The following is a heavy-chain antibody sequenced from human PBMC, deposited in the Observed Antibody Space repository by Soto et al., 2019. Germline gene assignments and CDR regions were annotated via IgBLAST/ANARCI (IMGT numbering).Heavy chain of an antibody. D-gene: IGHD3-16*01. CDR2: INPNSGGT. CDR3: ARSRVRGGYYFDY. Sequence: GQGLEWMGWINPNSGGTNYAQKMQGRVTITRDTSASTAYMELSRLRSEDTAVYYCARSRVRGGYYFDYWGQGALVTVSS. V-gene: IGHV1-2*02. J-gene: IGHJ4*02.